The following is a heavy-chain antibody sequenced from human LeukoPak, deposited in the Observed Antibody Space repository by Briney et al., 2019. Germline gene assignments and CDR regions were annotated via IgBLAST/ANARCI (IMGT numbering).Heavy chain of an antibody. Sequence: ASVKVSCKASGYTFTTYSMNWVRQAPGQGLEWMGWINPNSGGTNYAQKFQGRVTMTRDTSISTAYMELSRLRSDDTAVYYCAREGYNWNDGLLGDDAFDIWGQGTMVTVSS. CDR1: GYTFTTYS. CDR2: INPNSGGT. CDR3: AREGYNWNDGLLGDDAFDI. V-gene: IGHV1-2*02. J-gene: IGHJ3*02. D-gene: IGHD1-20*01.